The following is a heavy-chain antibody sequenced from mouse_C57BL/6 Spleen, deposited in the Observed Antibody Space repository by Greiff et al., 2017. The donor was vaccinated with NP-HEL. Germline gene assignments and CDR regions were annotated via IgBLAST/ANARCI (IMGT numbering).Heavy chain of an antibody. J-gene: IGHJ3*01. CDR2: ISYDGSN. CDR3: ARGGDVDWFAY. Sequence: DVKLQESGPGLVKPSQSLSLTCSVTGYSITSGYYWNWIRQFPGNKLEWMGYISYDGSNNYNPSLKNRISITRDTSKNQFFLKLNSVTTEDTATYYCARGGDVDWFAYWGQGTLVTVSA. CDR1: GYSITSGYY. V-gene: IGHV3-6*01.